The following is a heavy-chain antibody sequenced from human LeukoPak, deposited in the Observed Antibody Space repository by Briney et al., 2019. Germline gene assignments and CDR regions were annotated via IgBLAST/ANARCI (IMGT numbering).Heavy chain of an antibody. V-gene: IGHV3-7*01. CDR1: GLTFSSYW. D-gene: IGHD3-22*01. CDR2: IKQDGSEK. CDR3: ARARITMIVVVIKIRGTYFDY. J-gene: IGHJ4*02. Sequence: GGSLRLSCAASGLTFSSYWMSWVRQAPGKGLEWVANIKQDGSEKYYVDSVKGRFTISRDNAKNSLYLQMNSLRAEDTAVYYCARARITMIVVVIKIRGTYFDYWGQGTLVTVSS.